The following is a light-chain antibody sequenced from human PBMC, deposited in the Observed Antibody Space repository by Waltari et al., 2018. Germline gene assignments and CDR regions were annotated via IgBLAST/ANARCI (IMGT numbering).Light chain of an antibody. CDR2: WAS. CDR1: QSVLHSFNNNNY. V-gene: IGKV4-1*01. J-gene: IGKJ4*01. CDR3: QQYYSSPPT. Sequence: DIVMTQSPDSLAVSLGERATINCKSIQSVLHSFNNNNYLAWYQQKPGQPPKLLIYWASTRESGVPDRFSGSGSGTDFTLTISSLQAEDVAVYYCQQYYSSPPTFGGGTKVEIK.